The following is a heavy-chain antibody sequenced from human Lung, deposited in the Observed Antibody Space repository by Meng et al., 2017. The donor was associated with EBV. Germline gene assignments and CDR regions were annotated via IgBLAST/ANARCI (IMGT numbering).Heavy chain of an antibody. CDR1: GGSLSGAY. D-gene: IGHD2-8*02. CDR3: ARRPTGIDY. CDR2: IIHGGSP. Sequence: QLQLQESGPGLVKPSVPLSLTGAVNGGSLSGAYWTWSRQPPGKGLEWIGEIIHGGSPSYNPSLKSRVTISIDTSKNQLSLMLSSVTAADTAVYYCARRPTGIDYWGQGTLVTVSS. J-gene: IGHJ4*02. V-gene: IGHV4-34*12.